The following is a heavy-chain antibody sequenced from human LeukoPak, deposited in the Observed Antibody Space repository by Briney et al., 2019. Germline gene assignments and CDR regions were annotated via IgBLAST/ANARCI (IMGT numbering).Heavy chain of an antibody. Sequence: GESLKISCKGSGYSFTSYWIGWVRQMPGKGLEWMGITHPGDSDIRYSPSFQGQVTISADKSISTAYLQWSGLKASDTAMYYCAVVKQQLGNWFDPWGQGTLVTVSS. J-gene: IGHJ5*02. D-gene: IGHD6-13*01. V-gene: IGHV5-51*01. CDR2: THPGDSDI. CDR3: AVVKQQLGNWFDP. CDR1: GYSFTSYW.